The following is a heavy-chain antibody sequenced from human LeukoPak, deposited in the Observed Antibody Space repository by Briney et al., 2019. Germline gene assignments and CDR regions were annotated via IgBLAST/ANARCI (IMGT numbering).Heavy chain of an antibody. CDR3: ARAATRYSASGY. D-gene: IGHD5-18*01. Sequence: GGSLRLSCAASGFTFSSYSMNWVRQDPGKGLEWVSSISSSSSYIYYADSVKGRFTISRDNAKNSLYLQMNSLRAEDTVVYYCARAATRYSASGYWGQGTLVTVS. J-gene: IGHJ4*02. CDR1: GFTFSSYS. CDR2: ISSSSSYI. V-gene: IGHV3-21*01.